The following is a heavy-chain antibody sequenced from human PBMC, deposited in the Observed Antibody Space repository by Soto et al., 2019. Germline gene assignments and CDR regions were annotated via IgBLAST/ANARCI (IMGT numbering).Heavy chain of an antibody. CDR1: GFTFSSYA. CDR3: AKDPWMELLYFDY. V-gene: IGHV3-23*01. CDR2: ISGSGGST. D-gene: IGHD1-7*01. Sequence: PGGSLRLSCAASGFTFSSYAMSWVRQAPGKGLEWVSAISGSGGSTYYANSVKGRFTISRDNSKNTLYLQMNSLRAEDTAVYYCAKDPWMELLYFDYWGQGTLVTVSS. J-gene: IGHJ4*02.